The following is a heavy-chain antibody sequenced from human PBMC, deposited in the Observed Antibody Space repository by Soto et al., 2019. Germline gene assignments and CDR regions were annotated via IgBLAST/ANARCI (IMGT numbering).Heavy chain of an antibody. CDR2: ISAYNGNT. D-gene: IGHD3-3*01. J-gene: IGHJ6*03. CDR3: ARESRFLEWLPNYYYMDV. Sequence: ASVKVSCKASGYTFTSYGISWVRQAPGQRLEWMGWISAYNGNTNYAQKLQGRVTMTTDTSTSTAYMELRSLRSDDTALYYCARESRFLEWLPNYYYMDVWGKGTTVTVSS. V-gene: IGHV1-18*01. CDR1: GYTFTSYG.